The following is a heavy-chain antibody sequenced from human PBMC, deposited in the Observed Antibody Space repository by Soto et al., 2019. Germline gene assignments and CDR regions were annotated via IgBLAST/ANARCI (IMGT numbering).Heavy chain of an antibody. CDR2: ISSSSSTI. CDR3: ARVIKGKEWELLTFDY. J-gene: IGHJ4*02. V-gene: IGHV3-48*02. CDR1: GFTFSSYS. D-gene: IGHD1-26*01. Sequence: GGSLRLSCAASGFTFSSYSMNWVRQAPGKGLEWVSYISSSSSTIYYADSVKGRFTISRDNAKNSLYLQMNSLKDEDTAVYYCARVIKGKEWELLTFDYWGQGTLVTSPQ.